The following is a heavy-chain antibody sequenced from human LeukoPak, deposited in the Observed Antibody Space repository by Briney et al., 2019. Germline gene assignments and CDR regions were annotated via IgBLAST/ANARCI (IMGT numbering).Heavy chain of an antibody. D-gene: IGHD5-18*01. V-gene: IGHV6-1*01. CDR1: GDSVSSNSAA. CDR3: ARKDRLGYSYGQGPFDF. CDR2: TYYRSKWYN. Sequence: SQTLSLTCAISGDSVSSNSAAWNWIRQSPSRGLEWLGRTYYRSKWYNDYAVSMRSRVSINPDTSKNQFSLQLNSVTPEDTAVYYCARKDRLGYSYGQGPFDFWGQGTLVTVSS. J-gene: IGHJ4*02.